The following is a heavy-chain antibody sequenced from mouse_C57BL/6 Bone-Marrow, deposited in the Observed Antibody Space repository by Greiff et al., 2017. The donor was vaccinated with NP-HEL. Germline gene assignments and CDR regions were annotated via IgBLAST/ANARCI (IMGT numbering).Heavy chain of an antibody. J-gene: IGHJ4*01. Sequence: VQLQQSGAELVRPGDSVKLSCTASGFNIKDDYMHWVKQRPEQVLEWIGWIDPENGDTEYASKFQGKATITADTSSNTAYLQLSSLTSEDTAVYYCTFYDGYVYYAMDYWGQGTSVTVSS. CDR3: TFYDGYVYYAMDY. V-gene: IGHV14-4*01. CDR2: IDPENGDT. CDR1: GFNIKDDY. D-gene: IGHD2-3*01.